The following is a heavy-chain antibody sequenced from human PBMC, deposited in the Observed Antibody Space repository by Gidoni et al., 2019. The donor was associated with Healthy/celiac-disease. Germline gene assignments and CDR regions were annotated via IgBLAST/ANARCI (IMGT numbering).Heavy chain of an antibody. Sequence: EVQLVESGGGLVKPGGSLRLPCAASGFPFSTYSMNWVRQAPGKGLEWVSSISSSSSYIYYADSVKGRFTISRDNAKNSLYLQMNSLRAEDTAVYYCARDFRGDGSGSYGFDPWGQGTLVTVSS. D-gene: IGHD3-10*01. V-gene: IGHV3-21*01. CDR3: ARDFRGDGSGSYGFDP. CDR1: GFPFSTYS. CDR2: ISSSSSYI. J-gene: IGHJ5*02.